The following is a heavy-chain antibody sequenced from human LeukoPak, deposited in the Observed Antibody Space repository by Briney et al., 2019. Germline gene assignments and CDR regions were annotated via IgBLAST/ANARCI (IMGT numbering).Heavy chain of an antibody. J-gene: IGHJ4*02. Sequence: PGGSLRLSCAASGFTFSSYSMNWVRQAPGKGLGWVSSISSSSSYIYYADSVKGRFTISRDTAKNSLYLQMNSLRAEDTAVYYCARDSTYYYDSSGYPPDYWGQGTLVTVSS. CDR2: ISSSSSYI. CDR1: GFTFSSYS. V-gene: IGHV3-21*01. CDR3: ARDSTYYYDSSGYPPDY. D-gene: IGHD3-22*01.